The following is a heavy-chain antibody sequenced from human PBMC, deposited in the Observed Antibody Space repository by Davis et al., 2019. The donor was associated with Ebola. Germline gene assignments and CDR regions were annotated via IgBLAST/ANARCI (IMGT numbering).Heavy chain of an antibody. CDR1: GGSVSSGSYY. J-gene: IGHJ6*03. CDR2: IYYSGST. D-gene: IGHD2-2*01. CDR3: ARGRSSPRYYYYYMDV. Sequence: MPSETLSLTCTVSGGSVSSGSYYWSWIRQPPGKGLEWIGYIYYSGSTNYNPSLKSRVTISVDTSKNQFSLKLSSVTAADTAVYYCARGRSSPRYYYYYMDVWGKGTTVTVSS. V-gene: IGHV4-61*01.